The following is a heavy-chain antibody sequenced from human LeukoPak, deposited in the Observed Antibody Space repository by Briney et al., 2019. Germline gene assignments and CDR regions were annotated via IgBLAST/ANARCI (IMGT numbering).Heavy chain of an antibody. CDR2: INHSGST. CDR3: ARSGIVVVPAAHPVDTAMVGWFDP. J-gene: IGHJ5*02. V-gene: IGHV4-34*01. CDR1: GGSFSGYY. D-gene: IGHD2-2*01. Sequence: SETLSLTCAVYGGSFSGYYWSWIRQPPGKGLEWIGEINHSGSTNYNPSLKSRVTISVDTSKNQFSLKLSSVTAADTAVYYCARSGIVVVPAAHPVDTAMVGWFDPWGQGTLVTVSS.